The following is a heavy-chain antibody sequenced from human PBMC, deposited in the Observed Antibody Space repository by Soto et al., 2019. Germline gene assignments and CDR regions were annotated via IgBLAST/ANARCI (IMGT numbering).Heavy chain of an antibody. CDR1: GGSISSYY. CDR2: IYYSGST. CDR3: ARGYYYDSSGYYGNAFDI. V-gene: IGHV4-59*01. D-gene: IGHD3-22*01. Sequence: PSETLSLTCTVSGGSISSYYWSWIRQPPGKGLEWIGYIYYSGSTNYNPSLKSRVTISVDTSKNQFSLKLSSVTAADTAVYYCARGYYYDSSGYYGNAFDIWGQGTMVTVSS. J-gene: IGHJ3*02.